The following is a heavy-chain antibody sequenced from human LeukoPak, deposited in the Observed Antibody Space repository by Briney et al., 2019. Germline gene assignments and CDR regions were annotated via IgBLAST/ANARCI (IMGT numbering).Heavy chain of an antibody. CDR3: VTGEIPVGY. Sequence: GGSLRLSGAAAEFSVGSNYMTWVRQAGGKGLEWVSLIYSGGSTYYADSVKGRLTISRDNAKNSLYLHMNSLRVEDTSVYFCVTGEIPVGYWGQETLVTVSS. J-gene: IGHJ4*02. CDR2: IYSGGST. D-gene: IGHD1-26*01. V-gene: IGHV3-53*01. CDR1: EFSVGSNY.